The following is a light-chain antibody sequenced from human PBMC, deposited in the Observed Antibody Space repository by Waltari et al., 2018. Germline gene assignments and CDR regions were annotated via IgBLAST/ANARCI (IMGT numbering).Light chain of an antibody. CDR3: QSFDSSLSVGVL. CDR1: SSNIGAGHA. CDR2: GNK. J-gene: IGLJ2*01. V-gene: IGLV1-40*01. Sequence: QSVLTQPPSVSGAPGQRVTISCTWSSSNIGAGHAVHWYQVFPGRAPKLLIYGNKNRPSGGPDRFSGSKSGTSASLAISGLQAEDEANDYGQSFDSSLSVGVLFGGGTKVSVL.